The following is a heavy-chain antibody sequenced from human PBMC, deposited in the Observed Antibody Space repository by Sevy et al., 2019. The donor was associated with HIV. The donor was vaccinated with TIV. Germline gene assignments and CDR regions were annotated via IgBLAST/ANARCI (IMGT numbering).Heavy chain of an antibody. CDR2: LSFGCGEI. D-gene: IGHD2-8*01. CDR3: AREGCTQPHDY. J-gene: IGHJ4*02. V-gene: IGHV3-23*01. Sequence: GGSLRLSCAASGFTFSKYSMSWLRQPPGKGLEWVSSLSFGCGEINYADSVKGRFTISRDNSKSSVYLQMNNLRPEDTAVYYCAREGCTQPHDYWGQRTLVTVSS. CDR1: GFTFSKYS.